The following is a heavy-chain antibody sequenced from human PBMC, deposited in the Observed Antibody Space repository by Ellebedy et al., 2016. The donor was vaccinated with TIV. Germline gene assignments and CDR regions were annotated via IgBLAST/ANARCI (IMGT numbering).Heavy chain of an antibody. V-gene: IGHV3-33*01. CDR1: GFIFSNYG. J-gene: IGHJ2*01. Sequence: GESLKISXAASGFIFSNYGIHWVRQAPGKGLEWAAVIWYDGSNKYYADSVKGRFTISRDNSKSTVYLEMNSLRAEDTAVYYCVRLQWGQLRYFDLWGRGTLVTVSS. CDR3: VRLQWGQLRYFDL. D-gene: IGHD1-26*01. CDR2: IWYDGSNK.